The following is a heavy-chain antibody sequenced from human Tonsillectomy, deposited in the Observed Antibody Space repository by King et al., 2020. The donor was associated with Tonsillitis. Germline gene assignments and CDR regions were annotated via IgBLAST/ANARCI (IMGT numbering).Heavy chain of an antibody. CDR2: INPNSGGT. D-gene: IGHD1-1*01. CDR3: ARERPTITAPCRTISYNTDDMDA. Sequence: QLVQSGAEVKKPGASVKVSCKASGYTFTAYYMHWGRQAPGQGLEWMVWINPNSGGTNYAQKVQGRVTMTRDTSFNTAHMELVRLRTDDTAVSYCARERPTITAPCRTISYNTDDMDAWGEGAPVTVSS. J-gene: IGHJ6*03. CDR1: GYTFTAYY. V-gene: IGHV1-2*02.